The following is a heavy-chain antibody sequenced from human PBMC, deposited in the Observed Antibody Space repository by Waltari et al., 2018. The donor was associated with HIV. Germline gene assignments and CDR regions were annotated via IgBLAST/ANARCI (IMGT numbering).Heavy chain of an antibody. CDR2: IGTAGDT. D-gene: IGHD1-1*01. CDR3: VRICKLNCYYYYGMDV. V-gene: IGHV3-13*01. J-gene: IGHJ6*02. CDR1: GFTFSNYD. Sequence: EVQLVESGGVLVQPGGSLRLSCAASGFTFSNYDLHWVRQATGKGLEWVSGIGTAGDTYYPGSVKGRFTISRENAKNSLHLQMNSLRAGDTAVYYCVRICKLNCYYYYGMDVWGQGTTVTVSS.